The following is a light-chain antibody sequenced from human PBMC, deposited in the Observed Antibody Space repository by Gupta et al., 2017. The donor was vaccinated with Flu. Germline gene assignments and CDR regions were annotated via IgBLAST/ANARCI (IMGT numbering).Light chain of an antibody. CDR2: GAS. V-gene: IGKV3-20*01. CDR3: QQYGSSSIT. Sequence: GTRSLSPGERATLSCRASQSVSSSYLAWYQQKPGQAPRLLIYGASSRATGIPDRFSGSGSGTDFTLTISRLEPEDFAVYYCQQYGSSSITFGQGTRLEIK. J-gene: IGKJ5*01. CDR1: QSVSSSY.